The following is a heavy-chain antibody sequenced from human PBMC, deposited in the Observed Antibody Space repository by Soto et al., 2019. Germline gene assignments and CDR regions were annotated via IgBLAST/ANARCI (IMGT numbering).Heavy chain of an antibody. V-gene: IGHV3-21*01. J-gene: IGHJ4*02. CDR3: ARQPADPTSDFAS. CDR2: ITNTTNII. CDR1: GFTFTSYS. Sequence: GGSLRLSCAASGFTFTSYSMNWVRQAPGKGLEWVSSITNTTNIIYYADSMKGRFTISRDNSKNSLYLQMNSLSAEDTAVYYGARQPADPTSDFASGGKGPLFTSPQ.